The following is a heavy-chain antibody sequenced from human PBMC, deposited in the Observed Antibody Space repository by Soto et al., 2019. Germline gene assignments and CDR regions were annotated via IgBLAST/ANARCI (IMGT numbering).Heavy chain of an antibody. D-gene: IGHD3-22*01. CDR1: GYTFTCYY. J-gene: IGHJ6*02. Sequence: GXSVKVCCKASGYTFTCYYMHWVRQAPGQGLEWMGWINPNSGGTNYAQKFQGRVTMTRDTSISTAYMELSRLRSDDTAVYYCARDIVTMSHYYYYYGMDVWGQGTTVTVSS. CDR3: ARDIVTMSHYYYYYGMDV. V-gene: IGHV1-2*02. CDR2: INPNSGGT.